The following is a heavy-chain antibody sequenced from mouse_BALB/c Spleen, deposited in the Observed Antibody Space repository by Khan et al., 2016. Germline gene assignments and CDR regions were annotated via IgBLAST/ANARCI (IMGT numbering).Heavy chain of an antibody. CDR2: IRLRSDNYAT. J-gene: IGHJ2*01. D-gene: IGHD2-1*01. V-gene: IGHV6-3*02. CDR1: GFAFSSYW. CDR3: SWRNLDY. Sequence: EVKLEESGGGVVQPGGSIKLSCVASGFAFSSYWMSWVRQSPEKGLEWVAEIRLRSDNYATPYAESVKGKFTISRDDSKRRLYLQMNRVAAEDCGSDQCSWRNLDYWGQGTTLTVSS.